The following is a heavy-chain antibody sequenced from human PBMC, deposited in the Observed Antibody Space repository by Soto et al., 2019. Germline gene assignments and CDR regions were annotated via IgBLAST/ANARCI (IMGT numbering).Heavy chain of an antibody. CDR3: ARGGDSSGYYYASDY. Sequence: PSETLSLTCTVSGGSISSYYWSWIRQPAGKGLEWIGHIYSSGYTNYKPSLKSRVTMSVDASKNQFSLKLRSVTAADTAVYYCARGGDSSGYYYASDYWGPGTLVTVSS. V-gene: IGHV4-4*07. J-gene: IGHJ4*02. D-gene: IGHD3-22*01. CDR1: GGSISSYY. CDR2: IYSSGYT.